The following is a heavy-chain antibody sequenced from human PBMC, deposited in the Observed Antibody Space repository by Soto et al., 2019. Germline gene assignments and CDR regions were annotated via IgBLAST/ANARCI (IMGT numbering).Heavy chain of an antibody. J-gene: IGHJ6*02. D-gene: IGHD4-17*01. V-gene: IGHV6-1*01. Sequence: SQTLSLTCTISGDSFSNNSAACNWIRQSPSRGLEWLGRTYYRSKWYNDYAVSVKSRITINPDTSKNQFSLQLNSVTPEDTAVYYCARAAVTTFYYGMDVWGQGTKFTVSS. CDR3: ARAAVTTFYYGMDV. CDR1: GDSFSNNSAA. CDR2: TYYRSKWYN.